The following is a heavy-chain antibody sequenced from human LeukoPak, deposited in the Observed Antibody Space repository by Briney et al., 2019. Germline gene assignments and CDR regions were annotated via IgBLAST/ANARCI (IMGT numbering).Heavy chain of an antibody. Sequence: PSETLSLTCSVSGDSICTHYWGWIRQPPGKGLECIGYIYYSGSTYYKPSLKRRVTILIDASKRQFSLKLSTVTAADTAVYYCARVPKGDGAFDIWGQGTMVTVSS. J-gene: IGHJ3*02. V-gene: IGHV4-59*11. CDR3: ARVPKGDGAFDI. CDR2: IYYSGST. D-gene: IGHD3-10*01. CDR1: GDSICTHY.